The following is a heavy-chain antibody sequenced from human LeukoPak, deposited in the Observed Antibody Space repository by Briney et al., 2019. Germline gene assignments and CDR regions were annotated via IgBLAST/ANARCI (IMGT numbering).Heavy chain of an antibody. J-gene: IGHJ3*01. CDR2: INHSGST. Sequence: KPSETLSLTCAVYGGSFSGYYWSWIRQPPGKGLEWIGEINHSGSTNYNPSLKSRVTISVDTSKNQFSLKLSSVTAADTAVYYCARNAPGYSSGWLFWGQGTMVTVSS. CDR1: GGSFSGYY. V-gene: IGHV4-34*01. CDR3: ARNAPGYSSGWLF. D-gene: IGHD6-19*01.